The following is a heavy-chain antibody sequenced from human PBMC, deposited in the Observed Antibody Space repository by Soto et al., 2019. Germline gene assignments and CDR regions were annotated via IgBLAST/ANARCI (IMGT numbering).Heavy chain of an antibody. CDR2: ISAYSGDT. CDR1: GYIFTSYG. J-gene: IGHJ4*02. Sequence: GASVKVSCKASGYIFTSYGISWVRQAPGQGLEWMGWISAYSGDTNYAQKLQDRVTMTTDTSTDTAYMELRSLRSDDTAVYYCARAGGDSSGWHFDYWGQGALVTVSS. D-gene: IGHD6-19*01. CDR3: ARAGGDSSGWHFDY. V-gene: IGHV1-18*01.